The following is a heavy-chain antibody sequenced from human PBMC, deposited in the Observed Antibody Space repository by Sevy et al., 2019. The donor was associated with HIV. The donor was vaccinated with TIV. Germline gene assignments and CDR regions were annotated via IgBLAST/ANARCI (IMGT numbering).Heavy chain of an antibody. V-gene: IGHV3-30-3*01. D-gene: IGHD1-1*01. CDR2: ISFDATNK. J-gene: IGHJ1*01. CDR1: GFTFNRYS. Sequence: GGSLRLSCAASGFTFNRYSMHWVRQAPGKGLEWVATISFDATNKHYPDSVKGRFTISRDNFQNSRFLQMDSLGPEDTAVYYCALERLSSDVAEYFQNWGQGTLVTVSS. CDR3: ALERLSSDVAEYFQN.